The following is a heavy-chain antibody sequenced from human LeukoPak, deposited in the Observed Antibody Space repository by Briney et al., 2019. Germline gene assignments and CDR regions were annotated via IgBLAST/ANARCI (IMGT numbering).Heavy chain of an antibody. J-gene: IGHJ4*02. CDR2: ISAYNGNI. Sequence: ALVKVSCKASGYTFTSYGISWVRQAPGQGLEWMGWISAYNGNISYAQKVQGRVTMTTDTSTSTAYMELRSLRSDDTAVYYCARVLSLAVRSLMGYFDYWGQGTLVTVSS. CDR3: ARVLSLAVRSLMGYFDY. CDR1: GYTFTSYG. D-gene: IGHD6-19*01. V-gene: IGHV1-18*01.